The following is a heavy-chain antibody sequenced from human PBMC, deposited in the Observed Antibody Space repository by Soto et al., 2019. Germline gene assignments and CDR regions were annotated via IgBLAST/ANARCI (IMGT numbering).Heavy chain of an antibody. J-gene: IGHJ4*02. D-gene: IGHD3-22*01. Sequence: SVKVSCKASGGTFSSDAISWVRQAPGQGLEWMGGIIPIFGTANYAQKFQGRVTITADKSTSTAYMELSSLRSDDTAVYYRPREDTSGYYAGFDYWGQGTLVTVSS. CDR1: GGTFSSDA. CDR2: IIPIFGTA. CDR3: PREDTSGYYAGFDY. V-gene: IGHV1-69*06.